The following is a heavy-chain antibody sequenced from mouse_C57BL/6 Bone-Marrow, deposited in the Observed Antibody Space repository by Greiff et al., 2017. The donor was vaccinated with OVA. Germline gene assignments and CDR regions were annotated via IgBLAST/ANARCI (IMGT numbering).Heavy chain of an antibody. J-gene: IGHJ4*01. D-gene: IGHD1-2*01. CDR1: GFTFSDYY. Sequence: EVKVVESGGGLVQPGGSLKLSCAASGFTFSDYYMYWVRQTPEKRLEWVAYISNGGGSTYYPDTVKGRFTISRDNAKNTLYLQMSRLKSEDTAMYYCARQDYGTDYYAMDYWGQGTSVTVSS. CDR3: ARQDYGTDYYAMDY. CDR2: ISNGGGST. V-gene: IGHV5-12*01.